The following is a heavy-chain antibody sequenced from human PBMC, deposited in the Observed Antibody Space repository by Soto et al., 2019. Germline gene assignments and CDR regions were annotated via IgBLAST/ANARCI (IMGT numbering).Heavy chain of an antibody. V-gene: IGHV3-23*01. CDR1: GFTFSSYA. CDR3: AKATLGYCSSTTCYSAAFDI. D-gene: IGHD2-2*01. J-gene: IGHJ3*02. Sequence: EVQLLESGGGLVLPGGSLRLSCAASGFTFSSYAMSWVRQPPGKGLEWVSAISGSGGSTYYADSVKGRFTISRDNSKNTLSLQMNSLRAEDTAVYYSAKATLGYCSSTTCYSAAFDIWGQGTMVTVSS. CDR2: ISGSGGST.